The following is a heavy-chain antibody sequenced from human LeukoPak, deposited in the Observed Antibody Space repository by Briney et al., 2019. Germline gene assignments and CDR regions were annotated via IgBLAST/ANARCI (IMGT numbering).Heavy chain of an antibody. CDR3: GRVVDSSGYILFDY. D-gene: IGHD3-22*01. J-gene: IGHJ4*02. CDR1: GYTFTSYD. CDR2: MNPNSGNT. Sequence: ASVKVSCKASGYTFTSYDINWVRQATGQGLEWMGWMNPNSGNTGYAQKFQGRVTMTRNTSISTAYMELSSLRSEDTAVYYCGRVVDSSGYILFDYWGQGTLVTVSS. V-gene: IGHV1-8*01.